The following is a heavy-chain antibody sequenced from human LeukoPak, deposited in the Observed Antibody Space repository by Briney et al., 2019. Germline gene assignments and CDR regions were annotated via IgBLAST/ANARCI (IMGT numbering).Heavy chain of an antibody. J-gene: IGHJ4*02. CDR3: ARDRHTSGWGGFDF. D-gene: IGHD6-19*01. CDR1: GFTFSSYG. V-gene: IGHV3-30*03. CDR2: ISSDGNHK. Sequence: PGRSLRLSCAASGFTFSSYGMHWVRQAPGKGLDWVAVISSDGNHKYYVDSVKGRFTISRDMSKNTLSLQMNSLRVEDTAVYYCARDRHTSGWGGFDFWGQGTLVTVSS.